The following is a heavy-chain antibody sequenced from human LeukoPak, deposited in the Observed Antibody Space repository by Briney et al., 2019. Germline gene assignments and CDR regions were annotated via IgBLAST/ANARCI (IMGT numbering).Heavy chain of an antibody. Sequence: PSETLSLTCTVSGGSISGYYWGWIRQPPGKGLEWIGSIYYSGSTYYNPSLKSRVTISVDTSKNQFSLKLSSVTAADTAVYYCTIAIGTIGFDPWGQGTLVTVSS. J-gene: IGHJ5*02. V-gene: IGHV4-39*01. CDR1: GGSISGYY. D-gene: IGHD2-21*01. CDR2: IYYSGST. CDR3: TIAIGTIGFDP.